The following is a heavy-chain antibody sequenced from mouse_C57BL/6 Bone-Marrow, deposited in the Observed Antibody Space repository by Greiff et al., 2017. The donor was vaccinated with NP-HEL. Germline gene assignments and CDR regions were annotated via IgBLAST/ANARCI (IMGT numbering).Heavy chain of an antibody. V-gene: IGHV8-8*01. D-gene: IGHD1-1*01. Sequence: QVTLKESGPGILQPSQTLSLTCSFSGFSLSTFGMGVGWIRQPSGKGLEWLAHIWWDDDKYYNPSLKSRLTISKDTSKNQVFLKIANVDTADTATDYCARIPLLLRYRYFEVWGTGTTVTVSS. J-gene: IGHJ1*03. CDR2: IWWDDDK. CDR1: GFSLSTFGMG. CDR3: ARIPLLLRYRYFEV.